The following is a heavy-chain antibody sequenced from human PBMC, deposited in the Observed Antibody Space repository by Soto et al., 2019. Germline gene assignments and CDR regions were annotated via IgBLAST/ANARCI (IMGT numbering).Heavy chain of an antibody. D-gene: IGHD2-8*02. Sequence: QVQLQESGPGLVMPSQTLSLTCTVSGGSISSGDYYWSWLRQPPGKGLEWIGCIFYTGSTYYKPSLKSRITISVHTSKSQFSLKLTSVTAADTAVYYCASVTRYCTGGVCNPNWFDPWGQGTLVTVSS. V-gene: IGHV4-30-4*01. CDR1: GGSISSGDYY. J-gene: IGHJ5*02. CDR2: IFYTGST. CDR3: ASVTRYCTGGVCNPNWFDP.